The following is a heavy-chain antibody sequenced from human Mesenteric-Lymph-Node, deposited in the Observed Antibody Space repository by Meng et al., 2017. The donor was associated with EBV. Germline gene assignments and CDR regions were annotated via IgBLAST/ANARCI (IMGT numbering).Heavy chain of an antibody. D-gene: IGHD4-17*01. CDR3: ARLIYGDYLDY. V-gene: IGHV3-11*01. J-gene: IGHJ4*02. CDR2: ITSSGSPI. CDR1: GFTFSDYY. Sequence: QVQLGGSGGGLVKPGGSLRLSCAASGFTFSDYYMSWIRQAPGKGLEWVSYITSSGSPIYYADSMKGRFTISRDNAKNSLYLQMNSLRAEDTAVYYCARLIYGDYLDYWGQGTLVTVSS.